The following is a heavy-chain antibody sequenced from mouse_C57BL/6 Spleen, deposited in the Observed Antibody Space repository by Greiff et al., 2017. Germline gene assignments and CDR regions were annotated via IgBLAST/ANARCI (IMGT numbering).Heavy chain of an antibody. D-gene: IGHD2-4*01. CDR2: ISNLAYSI. Sequence: EVMLVESGGGLVQPGGSLKLSCAASGFTFSDYGMAWVRQAPRKGPEWVAFISNLAYSIYYADTVTGRFTISRENAKNTLYLEMSSLKSEDTAMYYCARHEGLRRDFDYRGQGTTLTVSS. J-gene: IGHJ2*01. CDR3: ARHEGLRRDFDY. V-gene: IGHV5-15*04. CDR1: GFTFSDYG.